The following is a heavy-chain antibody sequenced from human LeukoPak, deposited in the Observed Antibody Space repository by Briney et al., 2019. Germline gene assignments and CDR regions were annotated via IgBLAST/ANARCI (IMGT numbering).Heavy chain of an antibody. CDR1: GFTFSSYS. Sequence: PGRSLRPSCVASGFTFSSYSMNWVRQAPGKGLEWVSYINNGSSTVYYADSVKGRFTISRDNAKNSLYLQMNSLRDEDTAMYYCAPNFWRGYVTDYWGQGTLVTVSS. D-gene: IGHD3-3*01. CDR3: APNFWRGYVTDY. CDR2: INNGSSTV. J-gene: IGHJ4*02. V-gene: IGHV3-48*02.